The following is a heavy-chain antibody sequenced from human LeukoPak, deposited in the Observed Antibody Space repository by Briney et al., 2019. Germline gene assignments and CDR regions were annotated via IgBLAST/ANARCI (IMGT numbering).Heavy chain of an antibody. D-gene: IGHD2-2*01. CDR1: GYSISSGYY. CDR3: ARGPSSTSPMRY. Sequence: SETLSLTCTVSGYSISSGYYWGWIRQPPGKGLEWIGSIYHSGSTYYNPSLKSRVTISVDTSKNQFSLKLSSVTAADTAVYYCARGPSSTSPMRYWGQGTLVTVSS. V-gene: IGHV4-38-2*02. J-gene: IGHJ4*02. CDR2: IYHSGST.